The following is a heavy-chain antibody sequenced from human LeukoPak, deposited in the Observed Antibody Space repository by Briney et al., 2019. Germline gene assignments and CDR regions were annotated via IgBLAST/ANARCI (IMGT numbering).Heavy chain of an antibody. J-gene: IGHJ4*02. D-gene: IGHD5-12*01. CDR3: ARDTTTHFDY. CDR2: IKQDGSEK. V-gene: IGHV3-7*03. CDR1: GFIFSNYW. Sequence: GGSLRLSCVASGFIFSNYWMSWVRQAPGKGLEWVANIKQDGSEKYYVDSVKGRFTISRDNAKNSLYLQMNSLRAEDTAVYYCARDTTTHFDYWGQGTPVTVSS.